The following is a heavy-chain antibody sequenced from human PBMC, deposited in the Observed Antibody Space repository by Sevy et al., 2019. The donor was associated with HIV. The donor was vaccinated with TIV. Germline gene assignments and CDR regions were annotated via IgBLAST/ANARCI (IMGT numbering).Heavy chain of an antibody. V-gene: IGHV3-7*01. CDR1: GFTFSSYW. Sequence: GGSLRLSCAASGFTFSSYWMTWVRQAPGKGLEWVANIKQDGSEKHYGDSVKGLFTISRDNAKNSVYLQMNSLRVEDTAVYYCARNLDDDFWGQGTLVTVSS. CDR3: ARNLDDDF. CDR2: IKQDGSEK. J-gene: IGHJ4*02.